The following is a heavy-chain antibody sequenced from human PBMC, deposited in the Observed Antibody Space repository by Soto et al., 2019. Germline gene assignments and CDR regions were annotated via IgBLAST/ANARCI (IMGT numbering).Heavy chain of an antibody. D-gene: IGHD3-10*01. J-gene: IGHJ6*02. V-gene: IGHV3-7*05. Sequence: EVQVVESGGGLVQPGGSLRLSCAASGFTLSSYWMTWVRQAPGKGLEWGANIKEDGSERYYLDSVKGRFTIARDNAKNSLYLQLNSLRAEDTAVYYCAREVLVWFGELLEDYYYHGMDVWGQGTRVTVSS. CDR3: AREVLVWFGELLEDYYYHGMDV. CDR1: GFTLSSYW. CDR2: IKEDGSER.